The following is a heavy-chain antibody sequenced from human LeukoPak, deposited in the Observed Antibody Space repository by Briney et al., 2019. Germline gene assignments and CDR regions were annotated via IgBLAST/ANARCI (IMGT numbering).Heavy chain of an antibody. J-gene: IGHJ5*02. Sequence: SETLSLTCTVSGGSITSSSYYWGWLRQPPGKGLEWIGSIYYSGSTYYNPSLKSRVTISVDTSKNQFSLKLSSVTAADTAVYYCARVRISLTGSWFDPWGQGTLVTVSS. CDR1: GGSITSSSYY. D-gene: IGHD3-9*01. V-gene: IGHV4-39*07. CDR3: ARVRISLTGSWFDP. CDR2: IYYSGST.